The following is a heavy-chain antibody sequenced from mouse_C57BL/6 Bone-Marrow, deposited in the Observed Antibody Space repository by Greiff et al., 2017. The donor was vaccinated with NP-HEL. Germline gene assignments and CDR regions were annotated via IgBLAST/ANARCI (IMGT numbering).Heavy chain of an antibody. D-gene: IGHD4-1*01. CDR3: TRLTGHAMDY. J-gene: IGHJ4*01. V-gene: IGHV1-15*01. CDR2: IDPETGGT. Sequence: QVQLKQSGAELVRPGASVTLSCKASGYTFTDYEMHWVKQTPVHGLEWIGAIDPETGGTAYNQKFKGKAILTADKSSSTAYMELRSLTSEDSAVYYCTRLTGHAMDYWGQGTSVTVSS. CDR1: GYTFTDYE.